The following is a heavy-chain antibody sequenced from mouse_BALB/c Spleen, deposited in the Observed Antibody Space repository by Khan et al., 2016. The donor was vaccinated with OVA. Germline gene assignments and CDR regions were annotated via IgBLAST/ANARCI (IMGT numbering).Heavy chain of an antibody. CDR1: GFSLNTYG. D-gene: IGHD2-14*01. J-gene: IGHJ3*01. CDR3: ARNSYRYDFTY. Sequence: QVQLKESGPGLVQPSQRLSITCTVPGFSLNTYGIHWIRQSQGKGLEWLGVIRSGGNTDYNGAFISRLNITKDNSKSQVFFKMNSLQADDTAIYYCARNSYRYDFTYWGQGTLVTVSA. V-gene: IGHV2-2*01. CDR2: IRSGGNT.